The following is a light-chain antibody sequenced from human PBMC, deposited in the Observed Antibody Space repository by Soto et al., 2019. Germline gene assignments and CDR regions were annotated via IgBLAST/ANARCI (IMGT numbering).Light chain of an antibody. CDR3: QNYNSAPTWT. J-gene: IGKJ1*01. CDR2: AAS. Sequence: DIQMTQSPSSLSASVGDRVTITCRASQGISNYLAWYQQKPGKVPKPLIYAASTLQSGVPSRFSGSGSGTGFTLTISSLQPEDVATYYCQNYNSAPTWTFGQGTKVEIK. CDR1: QGISNY. V-gene: IGKV1-27*01.